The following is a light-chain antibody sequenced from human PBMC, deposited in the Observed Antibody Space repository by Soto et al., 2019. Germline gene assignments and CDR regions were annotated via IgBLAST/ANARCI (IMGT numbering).Light chain of an antibody. CDR1: QSLSSNY. J-gene: IGKJ1*01. Sequence: EVVLTQSSGTLSFAPWERATLSFRASQSLSSNYLAWYQQRPGQAPRLLLYGASSRAAGIPDRFSGSGSGTDFTLTISRLETEDFAVYYCQQYGSSLTWTLGQGTKVDIK. V-gene: IGKV3-20*01. CDR2: GAS. CDR3: QQYGSSLTWT.